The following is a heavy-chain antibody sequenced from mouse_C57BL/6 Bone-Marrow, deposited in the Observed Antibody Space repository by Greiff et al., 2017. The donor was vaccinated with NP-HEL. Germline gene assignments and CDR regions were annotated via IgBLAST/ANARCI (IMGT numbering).Heavy chain of an antibody. J-gene: IGHJ4*01. D-gene: IGHD2-4*01. CDR2: ISSGGDYI. CDR1: GFTFSSYA. CDR3: TRDLFRDYDMDAMDY. V-gene: IGHV5-9-1*02. Sequence: EVKLVESGEGLVKPGGSLKLSCAASGFTFSSYAMSWVRQTPEKRLEWVAYISSGGDYIYYADTVKGRFTISRDNARNTLYLQMSSLKSEDTAMYYCTRDLFRDYDMDAMDYWGQGTSVTVSS.